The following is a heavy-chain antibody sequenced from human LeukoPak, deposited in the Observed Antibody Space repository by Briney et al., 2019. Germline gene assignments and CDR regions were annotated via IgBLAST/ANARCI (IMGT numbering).Heavy chain of an antibody. CDR2: ISGSGGST. V-gene: IGHV3-23*01. J-gene: IGHJ3*02. Sequence: PGGSLRLSCAASGFTVSSNYMSWVRQAPGKGLEWVSAISGSGGSTYYADSVKGRFTISRDNSKNTLYLQMNSLRAEDTAVYYCAKDYYGSGSYKDAFDIWGQGTMVTVSS. CDR3: AKDYYGSGSYKDAFDI. CDR1: GFTVSSNY. D-gene: IGHD3-10*01.